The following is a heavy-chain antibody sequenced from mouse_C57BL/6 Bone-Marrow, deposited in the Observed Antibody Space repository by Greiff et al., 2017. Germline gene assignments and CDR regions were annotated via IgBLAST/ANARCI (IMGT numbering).Heavy chain of an antibody. D-gene: IGHD1-1*01. CDR1: GYTFSSYA. CDR3: ARRRYSSFWFDY. Sequence: EVKLKESGAGLVKPGGSLKLSCAASGYTFSSYAMYWVRQTPEKRLEWVGTISDGGSGTYYTDNVKGRFTISRDNAKNNLYLQLSSLKSEDTAVYYCARRRYSSFWFDYWGQGTSVTVSS. CDR2: ISDGGSGT. J-gene: IGHJ2*02. V-gene: IGHV5-4*03.